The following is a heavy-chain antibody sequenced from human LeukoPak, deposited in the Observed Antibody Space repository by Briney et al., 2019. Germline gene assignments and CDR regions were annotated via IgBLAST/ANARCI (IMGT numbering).Heavy chain of an antibody. D-gene: IGHD3-10*01. J-gene: IGHJ5*02. CDR1: GGSFSGYY. V-gene: IGHV4-34*01. Sequence: ASETLSLTCAVYGGSFSGYYWSWIRQPPGKGLEWIGEINHSGSTNYNPSLKSRVTISVDTSKNQFSLKLSSVTAADTAVFYCARGLLWFGEPSLNWFDPWGQGTQATVSS. CDR3: ARGLLWFGEPSLNWFDP. CDR2: INHSGST.